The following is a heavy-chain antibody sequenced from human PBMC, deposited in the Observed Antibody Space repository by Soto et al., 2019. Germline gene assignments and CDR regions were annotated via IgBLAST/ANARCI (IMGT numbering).Heavy chain of an antibody. V-gene: IGHV1-2*02. CDR1: GYTFTDSH. CDR3: ARASDLVCDS. J-gene: IGHJ4*02. CDR2: INPDTGDR. D-gene: IGHD3-10*01. Sequence: GASVKVSCKASGYTFTDSHIHWVRQAPGQGLEWMGWINPDTGDRNYAQRFQGRLTLTRDTSITTAYMALTRLTSDDTAVYFCARASDLVCDSWGQGTLVTVSS.